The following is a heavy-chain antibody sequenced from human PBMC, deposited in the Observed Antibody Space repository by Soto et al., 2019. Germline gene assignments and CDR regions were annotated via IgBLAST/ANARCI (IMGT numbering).Heavy chain of an antibody. Sequence: QVQLVESGGGVVQPGRSLRLSCAASGFTFSSYGMHWVRQAPGKGLEWVAVIWYDGSNKYYADSVKGLFTISRDNSKNTLYLQMNSLRAEDTAVYYCARDPAVAGTFDYWGQGTLVTVSS. D-gene: IGHD6-19*01. CDR3: ARDPAVAGTFDY. J-gene: IGHJ4*02. V-gene: IGHV3-33*01. CDR2: IWYDGSNK. CDR1: GFTFSSYG.